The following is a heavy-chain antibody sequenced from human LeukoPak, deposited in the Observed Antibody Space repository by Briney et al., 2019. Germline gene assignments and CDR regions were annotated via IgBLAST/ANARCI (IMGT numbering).Heavy chain of an antibody. CDR3: ARGLDYDSSGYYYRDAFDI. CDR1: GGSFSGYY. J-gene: IGHJ3*02. D-gene: IGHD3-22*01. Sequence: SETLSLTCAVYGGSFSGYYWGWIRQPPGKGLEWIGSIYYSGSTYYNPSLKSRVTISVDTSKNQFSLKLSSVTAADTAVYYCARGLDYDSSGYYYRDAFDIWGQGTMVTVSS. V-gene: IGHV4-34*01. CDR2: IYYSGST.